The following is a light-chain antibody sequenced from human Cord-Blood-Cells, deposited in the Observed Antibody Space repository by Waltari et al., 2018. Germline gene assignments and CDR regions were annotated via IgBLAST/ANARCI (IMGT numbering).Light chain of an antibody. Sequence: QSVLTQPPSASGPPGQRVTISCSGSSPNIGSNYVYWYHQLPGTAPKLLIYRNNQRPSGVPDRFSGSKSGTSASLAISGLRSEDEADYYCAAWDDSLSGWVFGGGTKLTVL. V-gene: IGLV1-47*01. CDR2: RNN. J-gene: IGLJ3*02. CDR3: AAWDDSLSGWV. CDR1: SPNIGSNY.